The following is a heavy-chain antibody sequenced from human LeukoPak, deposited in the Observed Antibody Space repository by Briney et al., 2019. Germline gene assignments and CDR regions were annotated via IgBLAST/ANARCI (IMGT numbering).Heavy chain of an antibody. V-gene: IGHV1-18*01. D-gene: IGHD3-22*01. CDR1: GYTFTSYG. J-gene: IGHJ4*02. CDR3: ARDPSYYDSSGYYVL. CDR2: ISPYNGNT. Sequence: GASVKVSCKTSGYTFTSYGISWVRQAPGQGLEWMGWISPYNGNTNYAQKLQGRVTITTDTSTSTAYMELRSLRSDDTAVYYCARDPSYYDSSGYYVLWGQGTLVTVSS.